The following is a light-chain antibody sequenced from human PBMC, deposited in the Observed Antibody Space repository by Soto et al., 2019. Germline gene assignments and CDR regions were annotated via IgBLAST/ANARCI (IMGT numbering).Light chain of an antibody. CDR3: QQYNNWWT. CDR2: GAS. Sequence: EIVMTQSPATLSVSPGERATLSCRASQSISSSLAWYQQKPGQAPRLLIYGASTRATGIPARFSGSASGTAFTLTISSLQSEDFAVYYCQQYNNWWTFGQGTKVEI. CDR1: QSISSS. J-gene: IGKJ1*01. V-gene: IGKV3-15*01.